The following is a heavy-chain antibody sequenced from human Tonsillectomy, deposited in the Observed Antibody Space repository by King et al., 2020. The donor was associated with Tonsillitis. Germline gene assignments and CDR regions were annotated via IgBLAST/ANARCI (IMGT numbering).Heavy chain of an antibody. J-gene: IGHJ3*02. CDR3: AARGGYSGGYLGAFDI. D-gene: IGHD1-26*01. Sequence: QLVQSGPEVKKPGTSVKVSCKASGFTFTSSAVQWVRQARGQRLEWIGWIVVGSGNTNYAQKFQERVTITRDMSTSTAYMELSSLRSEDTAVYYCAARGGYSGGYLGAFDIWGQGTMVTVSS. CDR2: IVVGSGNT. V-gene: IGHV1-58*01. CDR1: GFTFTSSA.